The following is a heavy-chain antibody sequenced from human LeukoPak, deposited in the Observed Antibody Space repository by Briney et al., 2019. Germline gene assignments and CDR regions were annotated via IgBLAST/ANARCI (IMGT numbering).Heavy chain of an antibody. Sequence: GGSLRLSCAASGYTFSSYSMNWVRQAPGKGLEWVSFISSSSSYIYYADSVKGRFTISRDNAKNSLYLQMNSLRAEDTAVYYCARDSTTGTTRWDWFDPWGQGTLVTVSS. CDR2: ISSSSSYI. V-gene: IGHV3-21*01. CDR1: GYTFSSYS. J-gene: IGHJ5*02. CDR3: ARDSTTGTTRWDWFDP. D-gene: IGHD1-1*01.